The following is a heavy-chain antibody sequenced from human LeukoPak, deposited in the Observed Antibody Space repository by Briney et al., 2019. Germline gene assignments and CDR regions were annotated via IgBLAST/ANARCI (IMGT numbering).Heavy chain of an antibody. CDR3: ARDGGDTAMVWFFDY. Sequence: GGPLRLSCAAPGFTFSSYAMSWVRQAPGKGLEWVAVISYDGSNKYYADSVKGRFTISRDNSKNTLYLQMNSLRAEDTAVYYCARDGGDTAMVWFFDYWGQGTLVTVSS. CDR1: GFTFSSYA. CDR2: ISYDGSNK. V-gene: IGHV3-30*04. D-gene: IGHD5-18*01. J-gene: IGHJ4*02.